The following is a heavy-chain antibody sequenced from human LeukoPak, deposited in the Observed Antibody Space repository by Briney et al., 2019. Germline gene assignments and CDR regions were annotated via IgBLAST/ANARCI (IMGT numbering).Heavy chain of an antibody. V-gene: IGHV1-2*02. Sequence: EASVKVSCKAPGYTFTGYYMHWVRQAPGQGLEWMGWINPNSGGTNYAQKFQGRVTMTRDTSISTAYMELSRLRSDDTAVYYCARERRNTAMVDYWGQGTLVTVSS. CDR2: INPNSGGT. CDR3: ARERRNTAMVDY. CDR1: GYTFTGYY. J-gene: IGHJ4*02. D-gene: IGHD5-18*01.